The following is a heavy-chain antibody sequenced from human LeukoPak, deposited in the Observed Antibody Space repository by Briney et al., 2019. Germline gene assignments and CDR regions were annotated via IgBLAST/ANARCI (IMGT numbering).Heavy chain of an antibody. Sequence: GGSLRLSCAASGFTFSSYSMNWVRQAPGKGLEWVSSISSSSSYIYYADSVKGRFTISRDNAKNSLYLQMNSLRAEDTAVYYCAREYTFFYDSGHYFDYRGQGTLVTVSS. V-gene: IGHV3-21*01. D-gene: IGHD3-3*01. CDR2: ISSSSSYI. J-gene: IGHJ4*02. CDR3: AREYTFFYDSGHYFDY. CDR1: GFTFSSYS.